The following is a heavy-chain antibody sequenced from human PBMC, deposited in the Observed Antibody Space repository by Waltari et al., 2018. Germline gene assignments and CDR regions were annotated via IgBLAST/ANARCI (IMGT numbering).Heavy chain of an antibody. V-gene: IGHV3-21*01. CDR2: ISSSSSYI. CDR3: ARDSGYSNYGKTHLSYGMDV. J-gene: IGHJ6*02. D-gene: IGHD4-4*01. Sequence: EVQLVESGGGLVQPGGSLRLSCAASGFTFSSYSMNWVRQAPGKGLEWVSSISSSSSYIYYADSVKGRFTISRDNAKNSLYLQMNSLRAEDTAVYYCARDSGYSNYGKTHLSYGMDVWGQGTTVTVSS. CDR1: GFTFSSYS.